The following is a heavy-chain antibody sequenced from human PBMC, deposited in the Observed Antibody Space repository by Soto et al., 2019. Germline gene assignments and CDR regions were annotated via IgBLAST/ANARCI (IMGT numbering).Heavy chain of an antibody. D-gene: IGHD6-19*01. Sequence: EVQLVESGGGLFQPGRSLRLSCAASGFTFENYAMHWVQQAPGKGLYWVSGISWNSGSIGYADSVKGRFTISRDNAKNSLYLQMNSLRPEDKASYCYAVSGFPKQHRYSSASYIDYWGQGTLVTVTS. V-gene: IGHV3-9*01. CDR1: GFTFENYA. CDR3: AVSGFPKQHRYSSASYIDY. CDR2: ISWNSGSI. J-gene: IGHJ4*02.